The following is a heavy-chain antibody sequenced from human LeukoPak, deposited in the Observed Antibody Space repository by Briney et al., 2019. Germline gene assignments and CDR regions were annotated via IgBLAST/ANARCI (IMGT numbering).Heavy chain of an antibody. Sequence: GGSLRLSCAASGFTFSVYWMSWVRQAPGKGLEWVANIRQDGSGYYSVDSVKGRFTISRDNSKNSLYLQMSSLRVEDTAVHYCARASPLGRDCYLDNWGQGTLVTVSS. CDR3: ARASPLGRDCYLDN. V-gene: IGHV3-7*05. D-gene: IGHD2-21*02. CDR2: IRQDGSGY. J-gene: IGHJ4*02. CDR1: GFTFSVYW.